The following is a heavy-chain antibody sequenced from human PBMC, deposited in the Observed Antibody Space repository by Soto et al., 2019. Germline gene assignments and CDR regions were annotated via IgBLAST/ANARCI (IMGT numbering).Heavy chain of an antibody. CDR1: GGSISSYY. CDR3: ARVAISIENWFDP. CDR2: IYYSGST. J-gene: IGHJ5*02. D-gene: IGHD3-9*01. Sequence: SETLSLTCTVSGGSISSYYWSWIRQPPGKGLEWIGYIYYSGSTNYNPSLKSRVTISVDTSKNQFSLKLSSVTAADTAVYYCARVAISIENWFDPWGQGTLVTVSS. V-gene: IGHV4-59*01.